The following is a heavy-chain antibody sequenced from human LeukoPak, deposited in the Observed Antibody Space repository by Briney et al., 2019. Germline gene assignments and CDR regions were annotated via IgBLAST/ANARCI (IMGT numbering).Heavy chain of an antibody. CDR1: GYTFTGYY. J-gene: IGHJ6*02. Sequence: ASVKVSCKASGYTFTGYYMHWVRQAPGQGLEWMGWINPNSGGTNYAQKFQGRVTMARDTSISTAYMELSRLRSDDTAVYYCARDSSSWYLTHYYYGMDVWGQGTTVTVSS. CDR2: INPNSGGT. D-gene: IGHD6-13*01. V-gene: IGHV1-2*02. CDR3: ARDSSSWYLTHYYYGMDV.